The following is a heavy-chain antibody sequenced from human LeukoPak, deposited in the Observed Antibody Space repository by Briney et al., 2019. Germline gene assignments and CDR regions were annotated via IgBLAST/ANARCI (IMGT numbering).Heavy chain of an antibody. D-gene: IGHD1-26*01. CDR3: ARVPTVGALGDDAFDI. CDR1: GGSISSYY. Sequence: PSETLSLTCTVSGGSISSYYWSWIRQPAGKGLEWIGRIYTSGGTNYNPSLKSRVTMSVDTSKNQFSLKLSSVTAADTAVYYCARVPTVGALGDDAFDIWGQGTMVTVSS. V-gene: IGHV4-4*07. J-gene: IGHJ3*02. CDR2: IYTSGGT.